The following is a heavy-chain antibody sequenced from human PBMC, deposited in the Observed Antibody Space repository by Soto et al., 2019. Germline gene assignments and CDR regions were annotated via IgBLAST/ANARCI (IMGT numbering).Heavy chain of an antibody. CDR2: ISSSGSYI. CDR3: AREERYYDILTGYYMDYFDY. D-gene: IGHD3-9*01. Sequence: EVQLVESGGGLVKPGGSLRLSCAASGFTFSSYSMNWVRQAPGKGLEWVSSISSSGSYIYYADSVKGRFTISRDNAKNSLYLQMNSLRAEDTAVYYCAREERYYDILTGYYMDYFDYWGQGTLVTVSS. CDR1: GFTFSSYS. J-gene: IGHJ4*02. V-gene: IGHV3-21*01.